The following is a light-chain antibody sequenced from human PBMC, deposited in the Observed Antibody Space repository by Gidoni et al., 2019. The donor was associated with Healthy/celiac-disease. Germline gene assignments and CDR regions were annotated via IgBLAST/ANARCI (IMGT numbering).Light chain of an antibody. Sequence: EIVFTQSPATLSLSPGERATLSCRASQSVSSYLAWYQQKPGQARRLLIYDASNRATGIPARFSGSGSGTDFTLTISRLEHEDCAVYYWQQRSNWLTFGGGTKVEIK. CDR2: DAS. J-gene: IGKJ4*01. V-gene: IGKV3-11*01. CDR1: QSVSSY. CDR3: QQRSNWLT.